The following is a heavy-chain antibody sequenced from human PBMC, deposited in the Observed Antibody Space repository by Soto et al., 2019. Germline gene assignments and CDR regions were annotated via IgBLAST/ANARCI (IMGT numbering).Heavy chain of an antibody. D-gene: IGHD6-13*01. CDR1: GGSISRYY. V-gene: IGHV4-59*01. Sequence: SETLSLTCNVSGGSISRYYWSWIRQPPGKGLEWIGYIHYSGSTNYNPSLKSRVTISVDTSKNQFSLKLSSVTAADTAVYYCARVSSSWGLVNYFDYWGKGTLVTVSS. J-gene: IGHJ4*02. CDR3: ARVSSSWGLVNYFDY. CDR2: IHYSGST.